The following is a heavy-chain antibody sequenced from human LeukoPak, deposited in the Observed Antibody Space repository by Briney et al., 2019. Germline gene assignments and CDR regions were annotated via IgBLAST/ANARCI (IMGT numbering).Heavy chain of an antibody. CDR3: ARGRPYDFRSGYYIPIYYGMDV. J-gene: IGHJ6*02. CDR1: GFTFSSYD. CDR2: IGTAGDT. Sequence: GGSLRLSCAASGFTFSSYDMHWVRQATGKGLEWVSAIGTAGDTYYPGSVKGRFSISRENAKNSLYLQMNSLRAGDTAVYYCARGRPYDFRSGYYIPIYYGMDVWGQGTTVTFSS. D-gene: IGHD3-3*01. V-gene: IGHV3-13*01.